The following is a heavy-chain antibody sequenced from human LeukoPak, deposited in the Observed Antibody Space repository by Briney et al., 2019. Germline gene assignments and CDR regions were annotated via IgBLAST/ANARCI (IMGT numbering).Heavy chain of an antibody. CDR1: GGTFSSYA. Sequence: AASVKVSCKASGGTFSSYAISWVRQAPGQGLEWMGGIIPIFGTANYAQKFQGRVTITADKSTSTAYMELSSLRSEDTAVYYCARQSWGWGNAFDIWGQGTMVTVSS. V-gene: IGHV1-69*06. CDR2: IIPIFGTA. CDR3: ARQSWGWGNAFDI. J-gene: IGHJ3*02. D-gene: IGHD7-27*01.